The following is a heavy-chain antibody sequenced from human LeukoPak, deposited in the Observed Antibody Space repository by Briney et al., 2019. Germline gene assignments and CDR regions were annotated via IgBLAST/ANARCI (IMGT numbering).Heavy chain of an antibody. D-gene: IGHD3-10*01. V-gene: IGHV1-18*01. J-gene: IGHJ4*02. Sequence: VASVKVSCKASGYTFTSYGISWVRQAPGQGLEWMGWISAYNGNTNYAQKLQGRVTMTTDTSTSTAYMELRSLRSDDTAVYYCARDQGTYYYGSGSYYGFDYWGQGTLVTVSS. CDR1: GYTFTSYG. CDR2: ISAYNGNT. CDR3: ARDQGTYYYGSGSYYGFDY.